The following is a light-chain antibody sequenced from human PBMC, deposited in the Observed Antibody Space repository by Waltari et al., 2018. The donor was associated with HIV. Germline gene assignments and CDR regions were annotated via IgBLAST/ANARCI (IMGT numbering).Light chain of an antibody. CDR2: GAS. V-gene: IGKV1-39*01. CDR1: RSINTY. CDR3: QQSYNSPHT. J-gene: IGKJ2*01. Sequence: DIQMTQSPSSLSASVRDRVTITCRASRSINTYLNWYQQKPGKAPNLLIFGASTLHSGVPSRFSGSGSGTEFTLTISSLQPEDFATYYCQQSYNSPHTFGQGTKLEIK.